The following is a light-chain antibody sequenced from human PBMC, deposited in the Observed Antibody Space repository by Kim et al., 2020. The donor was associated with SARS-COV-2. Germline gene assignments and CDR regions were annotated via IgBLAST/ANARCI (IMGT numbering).Light chain of an antibody. Sequence: SVKLPCTLSSGHSSYAIAWHQQRPEKGPQYLMKVDNDGSHTKGDGIPDRFSGSSSGAERYLTISSLQSEDEADYYCQTWGTGIRVFGGGTQLTVL. V-gene: IGLV4-69*01. CDR2: VDNDGSH. J-gene: IGLJ3*02. CDR3: QTWGTGIRV. CDR1: SGHSSYA.